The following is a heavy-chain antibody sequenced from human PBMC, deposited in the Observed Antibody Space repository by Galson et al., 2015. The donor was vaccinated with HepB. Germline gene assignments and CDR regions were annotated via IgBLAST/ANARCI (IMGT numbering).Heavy chain of an antibody. CDR1: GFTFSSYS. CDR2: ISSSSSTI. V-gene: IGHV3-48*02. J-gene: IGHJ5*02. CDR3: ARGPAYSSSSFWFDP. D-gene: IGHD6-6*01. Sequence: SLRLSCAASGFTFSSYSMNWVRQAPGKGLEWVSYISSSSSTIYYADSVKGRFTISRDNAKNSLYLQMNSLRDEDTAVYYCARGPAYSSSSFWFDPWGQGTLVTVSS.